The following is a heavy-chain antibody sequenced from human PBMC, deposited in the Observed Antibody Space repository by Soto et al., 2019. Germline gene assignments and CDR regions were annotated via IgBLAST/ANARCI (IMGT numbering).Heavy chain of an antibody. V-gene: IGHV3-48*02. CDR3: ARAQHLRWNDVDY. CDR2: ISSRSSTI. Sequence: EVQLVESGGGLVQPGGSLRLSCAASGFTFSSYSMNWVRQAPGKGLEWVSYISSRSSTIYYADSVKGRFTISRDNAKNSLYLQMNSLRDEDTAVYYCARAQHLRWNDVDYWGQGTLVTVSS. J-gene: IGHJ4*02. CDR1: GFTFSSYS. D-gene: IGHD1-1*01.